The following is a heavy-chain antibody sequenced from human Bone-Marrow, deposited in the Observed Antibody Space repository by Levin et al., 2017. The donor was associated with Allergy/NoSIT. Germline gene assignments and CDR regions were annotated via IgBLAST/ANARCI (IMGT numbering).Heavy chain of an antibody. D-gene: IGHD2-2*01. J-gene: IGHJ4*02. CDR2: ISYSGST. CDR1: GGSMSSYH. V-gene: IGHV4-59*01. Sequence: ESLKISCTVSGGSMSSYHWSWIRQPPGKGLEYIGYISYSGSTNYIPSLQSRVTMSLDTSKNQLSLQLNSVIAADTAVYYCAKGTISTWFRFDSWGQGTQVTVSS. CDR3: AKGTISTWFRFDS.